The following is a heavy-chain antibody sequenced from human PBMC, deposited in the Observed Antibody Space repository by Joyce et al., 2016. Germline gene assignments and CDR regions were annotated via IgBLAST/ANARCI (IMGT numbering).Heavy chain of an antibody. CDR3: ARSQWLAPLMY. CDR1: GGPFRGFF. D-gene: IGHD6-19*01. J-gene: IGHJ4*02. CDR2: ITTSGAT. V-gene: IGHV4-34*02. Sequence: QVQLRQWGAGLLKPSETLSLTCAVSGGPFRGFFWTWVRQPPGKALEWIGYITTSGATNYNPSLRSRVAISVDTSNNQFSLTLTSLSAADMAVYYCARSQWLAPLMYWGQGTLVTVSP.